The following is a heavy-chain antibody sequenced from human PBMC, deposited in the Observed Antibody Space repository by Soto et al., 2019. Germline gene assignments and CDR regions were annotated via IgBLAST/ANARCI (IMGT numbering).Heavy chain of an antibody. CDR2: ISGYNGNT. CDR3: ARGVGSGSYYTHYNWFDP. J-gene: IGHJ5*02. D-gene: IGHD3-10*01. Sequence: QVQLVQSGAEVKKPGASVKVSCKASGYTFTNYGITWVRQAPGQGLEWMGWISGYNGNTKNAQKLQGRVTMTTDTSRSTAYMGLRSLRPDDTAVYYCARGVGSGSYYTHYNWFDPWGQGTLVTVSS. V-gene: IGHV1-18*01. CDR1: GYTFTNYG.